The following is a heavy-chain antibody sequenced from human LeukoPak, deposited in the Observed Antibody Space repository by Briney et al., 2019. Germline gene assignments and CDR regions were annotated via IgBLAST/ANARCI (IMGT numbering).Heavy chain of an antibody. CDR1: GDSVSSNSDT. V-gene: IGHV6-1*01. CDR2: TYYRSTWYN. D-gene: IGHD2-2*01. Sequence: SQTLSLTCAISGDSVSSNSDTWNWIRQSPSRGLEWLGRTYYRSTWYNDYAVSVRGRITVNPDTSKNQFSLHLNSVTPEDTAVYYCARRLTQYDCFDPWGQVILVTVSS. J-gene: IGHJ5*02. CDR3: ARRLTQYDCFDP.